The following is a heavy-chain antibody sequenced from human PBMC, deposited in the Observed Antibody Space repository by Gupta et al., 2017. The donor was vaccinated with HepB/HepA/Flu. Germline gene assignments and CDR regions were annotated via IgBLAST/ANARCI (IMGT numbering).Heavy chain of an antibody. J-gene: IGHJ6*02. CDR1: GYSFTSYW. V-gene: IGHV5-51*01. Sequence: EVQLVQSGAAVKKPGESLKISCKGSGYSFTSYWIGWVRQMPGKGLEWMGIIYPGDSDTRYSPSCQGQVTISADKSISTAYRKWSSLKASDTAMDYCARYSRPGCYYYYGMDVWGQGTTVTVSS. D-gene: IGHD6-13*01. CDR3: ARYSRPGCYYYYGMDV. CDR2: IYPGDSDT.